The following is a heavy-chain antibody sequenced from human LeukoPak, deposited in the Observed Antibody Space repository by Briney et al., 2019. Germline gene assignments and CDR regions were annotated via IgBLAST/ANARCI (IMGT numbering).Heavy chain of an antibody. CDR3: ATVIAAAGTTSDY. Sequence: GAPVKVSCKASGGTFSSYAISWVRQAPGQGLEWMGRIIPLFGTANYAQKFQGRVTITTDESTSTAYMELSSLRSEDTAVYYCATVIAAAGTTSDYWGQGTLVTVSS. J-gene: IGHJ4*02. CDR2: IIPLFGTA. D-gene: IGHD6-13*01. CDR1: GGTFSSYA. V-gene: IGHV1-69*05.